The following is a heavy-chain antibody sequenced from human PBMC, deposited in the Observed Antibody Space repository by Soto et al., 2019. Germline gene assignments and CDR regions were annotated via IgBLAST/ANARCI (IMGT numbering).Heavy chain of an antibody. V-gene: IGHV3-23*01. Sequence: EVQLLESGGGLVQPGGSLRLSCAVSGFTFNTYAMNWVRQAPGKGLEWVSSITNSGGTTYYADSVKGRFTISRDNSKNTLYLLMNSLRVEDTAVYYCAKGATGTDYWGQGTLVTVSS. J-gene: IGHJ4*02. CDR3: AKGATGTDY. D-gene: IGHD1-1*01. CDR1: GFTFNTYA. CDR2: ITNSGGTT.